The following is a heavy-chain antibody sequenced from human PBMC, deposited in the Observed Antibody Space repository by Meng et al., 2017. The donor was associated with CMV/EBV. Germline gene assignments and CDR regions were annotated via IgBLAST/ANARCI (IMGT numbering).Heavy chain of an antibody. V-gene: IGHV3-7*01. D-gene: IGHD5-24*01. CDR3: ARWGRWLQFFDY. CDR2: IKQDGSEK. J-gene: IGHJ4*02. CDR1: GFTFSSYW. Sequence: GESLKISCAASGFTFSSYWMSWVRQAPGKGLEWVANIKQDGSEKYYVDSVKGRFTISRDNAKNSLYLQMNSLRAEDTAVYYCARWGRWLQFFDYSGQGTLVTVSS.